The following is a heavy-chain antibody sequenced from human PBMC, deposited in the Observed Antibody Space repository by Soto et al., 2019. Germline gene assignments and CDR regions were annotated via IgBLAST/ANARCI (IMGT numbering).Heavy chain of an antibody. D-gene: IGHD3-10*01. V-gene: IGHV1-3*01. CDR1: GYTFTNYG. J-gene: IGHJ5*02. CDR2: INPGNGNT. CDR3: ARRDDYGSGNKCNYFDP. Sequence: QVQLVQSGAEVKEPGASVKVSCKASGYTFTNYGVHWVRQAPGQRPEWMGWINPGNGNTKYSQNFQGRVTLTRDTSATTAYMELSSLRSEDTAVYYCARRDDYGSGNKCNYFDPWGQGTLVTVSS.